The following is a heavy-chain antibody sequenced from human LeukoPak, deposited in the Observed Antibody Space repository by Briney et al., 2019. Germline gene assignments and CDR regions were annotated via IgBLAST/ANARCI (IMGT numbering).Heavy chain of an antibody. Sequence: GGPLRLSCAASGFTFDDYGMSWVRQAPGKGLEWVSGINWNGGSTGYADSVKGRFTISRDNAKNSLYLQMNSLRAEDTALYYCAREQLSMVRGFHYYMDVWGKGTTVTVSS. CDR2: INWNGGST. D-gene: IGHD3-10*01. CDR3: AREQLSMVRGFHYYMDV. CDR1: GFTFDDYG. J-gene: IGHJ6*03. V-gene: IGHV3-20*04.